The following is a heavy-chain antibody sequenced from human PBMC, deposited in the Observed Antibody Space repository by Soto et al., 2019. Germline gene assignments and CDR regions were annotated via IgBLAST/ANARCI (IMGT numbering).Heavy chain of an antibody. CDR3: AKDPFITMIVVVNFGNWFDP. Sequence: PGGSLRLSCAASGFTFSSYAMSWVRQAPGKGLEWVSAISGSGGSTYYADSVKGRFTISRDNSKNTLYLQMNSLRAEDTAVYYCAKDPFITMIVVVNFGNWFDPWGQGTLVTVSS. J-gene: IGHJ5*02. V-gene: IGHV3-23*01. D-gene: IGHD3-22*01. CDR2: ISGSGGST. CDR1: GFTFSSYA.